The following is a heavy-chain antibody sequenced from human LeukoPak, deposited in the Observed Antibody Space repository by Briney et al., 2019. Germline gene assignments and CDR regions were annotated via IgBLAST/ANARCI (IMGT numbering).Heavy chain of an antibody. CDR1: GHTLIEIS. V-gene: IGHV1-24*01. CDR3: ATDKGGPGTTFHDPFDN. J-gene: IGHJ3*02. Sequence: ASVKVSCKVSGHTLIEISMHWVRQAPGKGLEWMGSFDPEDGETMYAENFQGRFTMTEDTSRDTAYMELSSLRSEDTAVYFCATDKGGPGTTFHDPFDNWGQGTMVTVSS. D-gene: IGHD1-7*01. CDR2: FDPEDGET.